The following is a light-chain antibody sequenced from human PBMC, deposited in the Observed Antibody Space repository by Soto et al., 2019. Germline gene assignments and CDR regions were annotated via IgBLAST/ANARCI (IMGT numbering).Light chain of an antibody. CDR2: DAS. J-gene: IGKJ5*01. Sequence: EIVLTQSPDTLSLSQGERATLSCRASQSVSNFLAWYQQKPGQAPRLLIYDASTRATGVPARFSGSGSGTDFTLTISRLEPEDFAIYYCQQRSNWPQDFGQGTLLAVK. V-gene: IGKV3-11*01. CDR1: QSVSNF. CDR3: QQRSNWPQD.